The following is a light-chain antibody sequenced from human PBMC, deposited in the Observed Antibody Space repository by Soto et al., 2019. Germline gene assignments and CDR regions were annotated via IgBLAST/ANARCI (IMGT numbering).Light chain of an antibody. CDR3: SSYSSSNTLVM. Sequence: QSALTQPASVSGSPGQSITISCTGTSSDIGGYNYVSWYQQHPGEAPKLMIYDVSNRPSGVSNRFSGSKSGNTASLTISGLQAEDEADYYCSSYSSSNTLVMFGGGTKLTVL. V-gene: IGLV2-14*01. CDR1: SSDIGGYNY. CDR2: DVS. J-gene: IGLJ3*02.